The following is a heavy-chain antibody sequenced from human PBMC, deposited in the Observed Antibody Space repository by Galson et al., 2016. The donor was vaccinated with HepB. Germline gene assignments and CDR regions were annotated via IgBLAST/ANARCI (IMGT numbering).Heavy chain of an antibody. CDR3: ARDRGYYSHFDS. D-gene: IGHD1-26*01. Sequence: SVKVSCKASGGTFGTYAISWVRRAPGEGLEWVGIINPSGGSTGYAQKFQGRVTMTRDTSTSIVYMDLTSLRSEDTAVYYCARDRGYYSHFDSWGQGTLVTVSS. V-gene: IGHV1-46*01. CDR2: INPSGGST. J-gene: IGHJ4*02. CDR1: GGTFGTYA.